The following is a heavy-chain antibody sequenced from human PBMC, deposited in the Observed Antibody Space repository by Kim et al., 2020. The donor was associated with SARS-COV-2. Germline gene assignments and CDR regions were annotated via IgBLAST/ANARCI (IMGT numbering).Heavy chain of an antibody. J-gene: IGHJ2*01. Sequence: ANSVKGRFTISRDNSKNTLYLQKNSLRDEETAVYYCAGEGQGHNDWSFALWGRGTLVTVSS. V-gene: IGHV3-53*01. D-gene: IGHD1-1*01. CDR3: AGEGQGHNDWSFAL.